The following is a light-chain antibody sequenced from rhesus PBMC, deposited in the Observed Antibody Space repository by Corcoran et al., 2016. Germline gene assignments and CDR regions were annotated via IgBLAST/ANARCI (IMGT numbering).Light chain of an antibody. CDR3: MQGIEFPFT. CDR2: LVS. V-gene: IGKV2-104*02. CDR1: QSLLDSVDGNTY. J-gene: IGKJ3*01. Sequence: DIVMTQTPLSLPVTPGEPASISCRSSQSLLDSVDGNTYLALYLQKPGQSPQLLIYLVSNRAPGVPDRVSGSGSDTDFTRKISRVEAEDVGVYYCMQGIEFPFTFCPGTKLDIK.